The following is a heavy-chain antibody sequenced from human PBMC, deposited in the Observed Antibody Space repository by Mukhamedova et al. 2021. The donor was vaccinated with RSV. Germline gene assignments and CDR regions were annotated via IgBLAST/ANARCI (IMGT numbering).Heavy chain of an antibody. CDR2: GGST. Sequence: GGSTSYAQKFQGRVTMTRVTSTSTVYMELSSLRSEDTAVYYCARGYYDFWSGYVGWFDPWGQGTLVTVSS. D-gene: IGHD3-3*01. V-gene: IGHV1-46*01. J-gene: IGHJ5*02. CDR3: ARGYYDFWSGYVGWFDP.